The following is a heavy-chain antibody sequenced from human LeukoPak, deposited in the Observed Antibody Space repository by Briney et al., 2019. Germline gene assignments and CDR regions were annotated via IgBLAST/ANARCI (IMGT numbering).Heavy chain of an antibody. Sequence: PSETLSLTCTVSGGSISSYYWSWIRQPPGKGLEWIGYIYYSGSTNYNPSLKSRVTISVDTSKNQFSLKLSSVTAADTAVYYCARGKTYGGNSGIYYFDYWGQGTLVTVSS. V-gene: IGHV4-59*12. CDR1: GGSISSYY. CDR2: IYYSGST. D-gene: IGHD4-23*01. J-gene: IGHJ4*02. CDR3: ARGKTYGGNSGIYYFDY.